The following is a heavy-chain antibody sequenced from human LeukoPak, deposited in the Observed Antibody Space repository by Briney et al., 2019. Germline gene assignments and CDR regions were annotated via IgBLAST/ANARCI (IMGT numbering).Heavy chain of an antibody. Sequence: GGSLRLSCTASGFTFNNFGMSWVRQAPGKGLEWVSVIYSGGSTYYADSVKGRFTISRDNSKNTLYLQMNSLRAEDTAVYYCARDLLDHYGFDYWGQGTLVTVSS. CDR2: IYSGGST. CDR1: GFTFNNFG. D-gene: IGHD3-10*01. CDR3: ARDLLDHYGFDY. V-gene: IGHV3-66*01. J-gene: IGHJ4*02.